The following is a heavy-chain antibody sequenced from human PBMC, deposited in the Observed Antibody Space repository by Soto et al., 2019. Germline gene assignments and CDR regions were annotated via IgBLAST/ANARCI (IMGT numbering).Heavy chain of an antibody. CDR1: GGTFSSYA. CDR3: ARVGIDAYGGNSDGAFDI. V-gene: IGHV1-69*06. CDR2: IIPIFGTA. J-gene: IGHJ3*02. Sequence: GASVKVSCKASGGTFSSYAISWVRQAPGQGLEWMGGIIPIFGTANYAQKFQGRVTITADKSTSTAYMELSSLRSEDTAVYYCARVGIDAYGGNSDGAFDIWGQGTMVTVSS. D-gene: IGHD2-21*01.